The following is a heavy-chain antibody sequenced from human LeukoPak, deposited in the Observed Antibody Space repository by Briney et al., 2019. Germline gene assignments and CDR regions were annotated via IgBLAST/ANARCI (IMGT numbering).Heavy chain of an antibody. D-gene: IGHD6-19*01. J-gene: IGHJ4*02. CDR3: ARYTSSGLDY. Sequence: SETLSLTCIVSGGSISNYYWSWIRQPPGEGLEYIGHIYYTGSTSYSPSLKSRVTISVDTSKNQFSLKLSSVTAADTAVYYCARYTSSGLDYWGQGALVTVSS. V-gene: IGHV4-59*08. CDR1: GGSISNYY. CDR2: IYYTGST.